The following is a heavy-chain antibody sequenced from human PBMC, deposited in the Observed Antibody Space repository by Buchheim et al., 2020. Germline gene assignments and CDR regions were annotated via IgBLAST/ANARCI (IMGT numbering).Heavy chain of an antibody. J-gene: IGHJ4*02. CDR3: ARIPRGQLVSHFDY. CDR1: GFTFSSYA. V-gene: IGHV3-30*04. D-gene: IGHD6-6*01. CDR2: ISYDGSNK. Sequence: QVQLVESGGGVVQPGRSLRLSCAASGFTFSSYAMHWVRQAPGKGLEWVAVISYDGSNKYYADSVKGRFTISRDNSKNTLYLQMNSLRAEDTAVYYCARIPRGQLVSHFDYWGQGTL.